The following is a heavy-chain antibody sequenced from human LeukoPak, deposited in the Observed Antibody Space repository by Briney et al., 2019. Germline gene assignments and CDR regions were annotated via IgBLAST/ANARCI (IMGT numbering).Heavy chain of an antibody. CDR2: IYYSGST. J-gene: IGHJ6*03. CDR3: ATEVYYYYYMDV. V-gene: IGHV4-39*01. Sequence: SETLSLTCTVSGGSISSSSYYWGWIRQPPGKGLEWIGSIYYSGSTYYNPSLKSRVTISVDPSKNQFSLKLSSVNAADTAVYYCATEVYYYYYMDVWGKGTTVTVSS. CDR1: GGSISSSSYY.